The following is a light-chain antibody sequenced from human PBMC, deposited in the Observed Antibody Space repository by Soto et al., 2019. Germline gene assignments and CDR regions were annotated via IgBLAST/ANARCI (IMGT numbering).Light chain of an antibody. CDR3: QQYGTYWWT. CDR1: QSISSW. J-gene: IGKJ1*01. Sequence: DIQMTQSPSTLSASVGDRVTITCRASQSISSWLAWFQKKPGKAPKLLMYDASSLESGVPSRFSGIGSGTEFTLTISSLQPDDFATYYCQQYGTYWWTFGQGTRVEIK. V-gene: IGKV1-5*01. CDR2: DAS.